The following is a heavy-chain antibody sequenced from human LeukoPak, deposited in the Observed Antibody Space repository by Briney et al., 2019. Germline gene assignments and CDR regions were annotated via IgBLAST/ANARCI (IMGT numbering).Heavy chain of an antibody. J-gene: IGHJ4*02. CDR3: ARDTGIAVAGSNY. D-gene: IGHD6-19*01. V-gene: IGHV3-53*01. CDR1: GFTVSSNY. Sequence: PVGSLRLSCAASGFTVSSNYMSWVRQAPGKGLEWVSVIYSGGSTYYADSVKGRFTISRDNSKNTLYLQMNSLRAEDTAVYYCARDTGIAVAGSNYWGQGTLVTVSS. CDR2: IYSGGST.